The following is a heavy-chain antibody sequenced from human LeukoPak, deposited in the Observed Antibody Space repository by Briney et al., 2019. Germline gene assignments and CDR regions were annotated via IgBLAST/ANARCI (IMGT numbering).Heavy chain of an antibody. V-gene: IGHV3-48*03. Sequence: GGSLRLSCAASGFTFSSYVMNWVRQAPGKGLEWVSYISSSGSTIYYADSVKGRFTISRDNAKNSLYLQMNSLRAEDTAVYYCARGEYGSGSYHIDYWGQGTLVTVSS. CDR2: ISSSGSTI. J-gene: IGHJ4*02. CDR3: ARGEYGSGSYHIDY. D-gene: IGHD3-10*01. CDR1: GFTFSSYV.